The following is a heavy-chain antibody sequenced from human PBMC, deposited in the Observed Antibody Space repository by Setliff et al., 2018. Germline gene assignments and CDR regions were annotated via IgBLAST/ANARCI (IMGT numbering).Heavy chain of an antibody. CDR3: ARGTFSDFWSGDYYDY. V-gene: IGHV3-33*01. D-gene: IGHD3-3*01. Sequence: PGGSLRLSCAASGFTFNNFAMHWVRQAPGKGLEWVAVIWYDGSNKYYADSVKGRFTISRDNSKNTLYLQMNSLRAEDTALYYCARGTFSDFWSGDYYDYWGQGTLVTVSS. CDR2: IWYDGSNK. J-gene: IGHJ4*02. CDR1: GFTFNNFA.